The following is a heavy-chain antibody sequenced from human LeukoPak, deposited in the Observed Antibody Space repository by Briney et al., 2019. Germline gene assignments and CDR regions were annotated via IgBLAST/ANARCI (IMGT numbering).Heavy chain of an antibody. CDR2: TSGSGGTT. Sequence: GGSLRLSCAASGFTFSSYVMSWVRQTPGKGLEWVSGTSGSGGTTYNADSVKGRFTISRDNSKNTLYLEMNSMRAEDKAVYYCGKIGDKIPGIKFASWGRETRVT. CDR1: GFTFSSYV. D-gene: IGHD3-10*01. V-gene: IGHV3-23*01. CDR3: GKIGDKIPGIKFAS. J-gene: IGHJ5*02.